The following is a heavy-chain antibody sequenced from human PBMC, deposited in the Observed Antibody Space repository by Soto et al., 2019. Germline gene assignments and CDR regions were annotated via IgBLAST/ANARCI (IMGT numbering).Heavy chain of an antibody. D-gene: IGHD2-21*02. V-gene: IGHV3-23*01. J-gene: IGHJ4*02. Sequence: GGSLRLSCAASGFTFFTYAMSWVRQAPGKGLEWVSSITDSGDSTYYADSVKGRFTISRDNSKNTLYLQMKSLRAEDTAVYYCAKHTTVVTSIFDYWGQGNLVTVSS. CDR2: ITDSGDST. CDR1: GFTFFTYA. CDR3: AKHTTVVTSIFDY.